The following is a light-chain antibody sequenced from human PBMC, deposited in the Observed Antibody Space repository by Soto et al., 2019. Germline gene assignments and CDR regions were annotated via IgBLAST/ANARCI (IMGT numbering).Light chain of an antibody. V-gene: IGKV4-1*01. CDR3: QQYWSPPLT. CDR1: QSILFNSNNKNY. CDR2: WAS. Sequence: DIVMTQSPDALAVSLGERATINCKSSQSILFNSNNKNYLAWYQQKPGQPPKLLIYWASTRESGVPDRFRGSGYGTDFTLTISSLQAEDVAVYYCQQYWSPPLTFGGGTKVEIK. J-gene: IGKJ4*01.